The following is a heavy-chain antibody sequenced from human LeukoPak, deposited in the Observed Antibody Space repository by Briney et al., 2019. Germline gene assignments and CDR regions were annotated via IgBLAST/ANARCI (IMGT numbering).Heavy chain of an antibody. CDR3: AKQESIVVVPAAIGSAFDI. CDR2: ISGSGGST. CDR1: GFTFSSYA. D-gene: IGHD2-2*02. J-gene: IGHJ3*02. V-gene: IGHV3-23*01. Sequence: GGSLRLSCAASGFTFSSYAMSWVRQAPGKGLEWVSAISGSGGSTYYADSVKGRFTISRDNSKNTLYLQMNSLRAEDTAVYYCAKQESIVVVPAAIGSAFDIWGQGTMVTVSS.